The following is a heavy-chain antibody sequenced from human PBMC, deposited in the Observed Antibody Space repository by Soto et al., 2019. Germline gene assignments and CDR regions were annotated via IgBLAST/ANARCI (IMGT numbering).Heavy chain of an antibody. CDR3: ARVHTVTTYFDV. D-gene: IGHD4-17*01. CDR2: MNANSGNT. J-gene: IGHJ2*01. V-gene: IGHV1-8*01. CDR1: GYTFTSYD. Sequence: QVQLVQSGAEVRKPGASVKVSCKASGYTFTSYDINWLRQASGQGLEWMGWMNANSGNTGSAQRFTGRLTLTRNTSINTAYMELTSLTSEDAAVYYCARVHTVTTYFDVWGRGTLVALSS.